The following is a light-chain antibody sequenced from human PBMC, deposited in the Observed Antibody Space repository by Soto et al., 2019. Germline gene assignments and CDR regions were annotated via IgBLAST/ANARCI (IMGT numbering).Light chain of an antibody. CDR1: QNIRSY. CDR3: QQSSSNPWT. CDR2: AAS. Sequence: DIQMTQSPSSLSASVGDRVTITCRASQNIRSYLNWYQQRIGKAPKVLIYAASSLQSGVPSRFSGSGSGTDFTLTISSLQPEDFATYYCQQSSSNPWTFGQGTKVDIK. V-gene: IGKV1-39*01. J-gene: IGKJ1*01.